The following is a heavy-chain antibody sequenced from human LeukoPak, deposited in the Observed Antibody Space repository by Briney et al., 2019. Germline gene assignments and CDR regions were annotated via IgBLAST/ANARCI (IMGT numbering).Heavy chain of an antibody. J-gene: IGHJ4*02. V-gene: IGHV3-20*04. CDR1: GFIFDDYG. CDR2: INWNGGST. CDR3: ARVASRTYGDYFDY. Sequence: GGSLRLSCAASGFIFDDYGMSWVRQAPGKGLEWVSGINWNGGSTGYADSVKGRFTISRDNAKNSLYLQMNSLRAEDTALYYCARVASRTYGDYFDYWGQGTLVTVSS. D-gene: IGHD4-17*01.